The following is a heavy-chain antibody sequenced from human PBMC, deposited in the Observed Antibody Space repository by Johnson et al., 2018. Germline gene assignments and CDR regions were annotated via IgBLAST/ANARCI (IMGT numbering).Heavy chain of an antibody. V-gene: IGHV1-69*02. Sequence: QVQLVQSGAEVKKPGSSVKVSCKASGGTFSSYTISWVRQAPGQGLEWMGRIIPILGIANYAQKFQGRVTITADKPTSTAYMELSSLRAEDTAVYYWARGRRRVDRVSTGPYYYYRDVWGKGTTVTVS. CDR3: ARGRRRVDRVSTGPYYYYRDV. CDR1: GGTFSSYT. D-gene: IGHD5/OR15-5a*01. CDR2: IIPILGIA. J-gene: IGHJ6*03.